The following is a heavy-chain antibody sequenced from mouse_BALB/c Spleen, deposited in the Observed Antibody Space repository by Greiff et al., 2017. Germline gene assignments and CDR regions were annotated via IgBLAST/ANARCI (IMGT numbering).Heavy chain of an antibody. Sequence: VQLQQPRSVLVRPGASVKLSCKASGYTFTSSWMHWAKQRPGQGLEWIGEIHPNSGNTNYNEKFKGKATLTVDTSSSTAYVDLSSLTSEDSAVYYCARGTTATFFDYWGQGTTLTVSS. CDR1: GYTFTSSW. D-gene: IGHD1-2*01. J-gene: IGHJ2*01. V-gene: IGHV1S130*01. CDR2: IHPNSGNT. CDR3: ARGTTATFFDY.